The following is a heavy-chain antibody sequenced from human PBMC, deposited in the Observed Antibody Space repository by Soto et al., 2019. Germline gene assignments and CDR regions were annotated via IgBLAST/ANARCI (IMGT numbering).Heavy chain of an antibody. CDR3: AREIAVAGMTPWYAFDI. CDR2: ISSSGSTI. V-gene: IGHV3-48*03. J-gene: IGHJ3*02. CDR1: GFTFSSYE. Sequence: GGSLRLSXAASGFTFSSYEMNWVRQAPGKGLEWVSYISSSGSTIYYADSVKGRFTISRDNAKNSLYLQMNSLRAEDTAVYYCAREIAVAGMTPWYAFDIWGQGTMVTVSS. D-gene: IGHD6-19*01.